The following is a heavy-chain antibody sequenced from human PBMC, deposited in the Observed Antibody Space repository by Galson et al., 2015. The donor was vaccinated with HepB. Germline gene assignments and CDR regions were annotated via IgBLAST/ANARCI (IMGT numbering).Heavy chain of an antibody. CDR2: IVVGSGNT. Sequence: SVKVSCKASGFTFTTSAVQWVRQARGQRLEWIGWIVVGSGNTNYAQKFQERVTITRDMSTSTAYMELSSLRSEDTAVYYCAAEIWSYGGSVDYWGQGTLVTVSS. J-gene: IGHJ4*02. V-gene: IGHV1-58*01. CDR1: GFTFTTSA. CDR3: AAEIWSYGGSVDY. D-gene: IGHD4-23*01.